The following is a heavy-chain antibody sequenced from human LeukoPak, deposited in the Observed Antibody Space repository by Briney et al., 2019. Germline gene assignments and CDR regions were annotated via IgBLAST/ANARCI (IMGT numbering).Heavy chain of an antibody. D-gene: IGHD3-16*01. J-gene: IGHJ4*02. CDR1: GFTFSSYA. Sequence: GGSLRLSCAASGFTFSSYAMSWVRQAPGKGLEWVSAISGSGGSTYYADSVKGRFTISRDDSKNTLYLQMNSLRAEDTAVYYCARDFGVTNYHFDYRGQGTLVTVSS. CDR2: ISGSGGST. CDR3: ARDFGVTNYHFDY. V-gene: IGHV3-23*01.